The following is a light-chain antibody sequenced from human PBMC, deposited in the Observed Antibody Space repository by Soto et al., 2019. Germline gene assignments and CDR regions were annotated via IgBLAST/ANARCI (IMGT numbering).Light chain of an antibody. CDR1: QSFTSW. Sequence: IPMTQSPSTLSASVGDRVTITCRASQSFTSWLAWYQQKPGKAPKLLIYMASTLESGVPSRFSGSESGTEFTLTISSLQPDDFATYFCQQYNTYPLTFGGGTKVEIK. V-gene: IGKV1-5*03. CDR3: QQYNTYPLT. J-gene: IGKJ4*01. CDR2: MAS.